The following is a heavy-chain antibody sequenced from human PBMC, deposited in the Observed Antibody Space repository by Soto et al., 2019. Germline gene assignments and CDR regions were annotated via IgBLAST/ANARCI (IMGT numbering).Heavy chain of an antibody. Sequence: GGSLRLSCSASGFTFNNYAMSWVRQTPGKGLEWVSAISGSGGSTYYADSVKGRFTISRDNSKNTLSLQMNSLRAEDTAVYYCAKRPEVIWGQGTLVTVSS. CDR3: AKRPEVI. V-gene: IGHV3-23*01. CDR2: ISGSGGST. J-gene: IGHJ4*02. D-gene: IGHD4-4*01. CDR1: GFTFNNYA.